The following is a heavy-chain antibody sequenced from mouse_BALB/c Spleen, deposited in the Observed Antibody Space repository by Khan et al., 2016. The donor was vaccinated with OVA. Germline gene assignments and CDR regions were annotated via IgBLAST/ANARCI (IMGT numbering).Heavy chain of an antibody. D-gene: IGHD2-14*01. J-gene: IGHJ4*01. V-gene: IGHV2-6-7*01. CDR3: ARYAAMDY. Sequence: VQLQESGPGLVAPSQCLSITCTVSGFSLTGYGVNWVRQPPGKGLEWLGMIWGDGNTDYNSALKSRLSISKDNSKSQAFLKMHSLQTGETAGYDCARYAAMDYWGQGTSVTVSS. CDR2: IWGDGNT. CDR1: GFSLTGYG.